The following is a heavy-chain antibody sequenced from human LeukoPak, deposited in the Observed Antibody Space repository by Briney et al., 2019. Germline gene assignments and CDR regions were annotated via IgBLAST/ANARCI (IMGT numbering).Heavy chain of an antibody. CDR3: ARDRPIAPPYDY. D-gene: IGHD6-13*01. V-gene: IGHV1-18*01. CDR1: GYTFTSYG. J-gene: IGHJ4*02. CDR2: ISAYNGNT. Sequence: ASVTVSCKASGYTFTSYGISWVRQAPGQGLEWMGWISAYNGNTNYAQKLQGRVTMTTDTSTSTAYMELRSLRSDDTAVYYCARDRPIAPPYDYWGQGTLVTVSS.